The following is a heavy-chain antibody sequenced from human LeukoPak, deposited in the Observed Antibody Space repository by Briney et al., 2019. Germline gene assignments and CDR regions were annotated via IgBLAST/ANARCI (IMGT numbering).Heavy chain of an antibody. CDR2: ISYDGSNK. CDR1: GFTFSSYG. V-gene: IGHV3-30*18. J-gene: IGHJ4*02. Sequence: PGGSLRLSCAASGFTFSSYGMHWVRQAPGKGLEWVAVISYDGSNKYYADSVKGRFTISRDNSKNTLYLQMNSLRAEDTAVYYCAKDGLYSSSWYGEYYFDYWGQGTLVTVSS. D-gene: IGHD6-13*01. CDR3: AKDGLYSSSWYGEYYFDY.